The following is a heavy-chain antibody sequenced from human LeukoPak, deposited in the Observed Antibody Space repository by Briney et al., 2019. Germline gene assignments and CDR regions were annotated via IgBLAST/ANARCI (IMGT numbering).Heavy chain of an antibody. CDR2: IYYTGIT. V-gene: IGHV4-59*08. Sequence: SETLSLTCTVSGGSIGSNYWSWIRQPPGKGLEWIGYIYYTGITDYNPSLKSRVTISVDTSKNQVSLKMSSVTAADTTVYYCARHYSISGGRLSGYWLDPWGQGTLVTVSS. CDR1: GGSIGSNY. D-gene: IGHD3-16*01. CDR3: ARHYSISGGRLSGYWLDP. J-gene: IGHJ5*02.